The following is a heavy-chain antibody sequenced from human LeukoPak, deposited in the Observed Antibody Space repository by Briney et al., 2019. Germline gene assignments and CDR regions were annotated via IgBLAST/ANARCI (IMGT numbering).Heavy chain of an antibody. CDR2: IIPVFGTT. Sequence: SVKVSCKASGGTFSSYAIGWVRQAPGQGLEWMGGIIPVFGTTNYAQKFQGRVTITADESTTTAYMELSSLRSEDTAMYYCARGPIVVVPAAMGGYYYYMDVWGKGTTVTVSS. CDR3: ARGPIVVVPAAMGGYYYYMDV. J-gene: IGHJ6*03. V-gene: IGHV1-69*13. CDR1: GGTFSSYA. D-gene: IGHD2-2*01.